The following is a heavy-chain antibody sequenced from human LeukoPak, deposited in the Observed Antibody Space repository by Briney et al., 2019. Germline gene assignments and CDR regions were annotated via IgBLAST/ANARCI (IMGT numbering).Heavy chain of an antibody. CDR1: GYTFTSYY. CDR3: ARAPVGQQVDY. V-gene: IGHV1-46*01. Sequence: ASVKVSCKASGYTFTSYYMHWVRQAPGQGLEWMGIINPSGGSTSYAQKFQGRVTMTRDMSTSTVYMELSSLRSEDTAVYYCARAPVGQQVDYWGQGTLVTVSS. D-gene: IGHD6-13*01. CDR2: INPSGGST. J-gene: IGHJ4*02.